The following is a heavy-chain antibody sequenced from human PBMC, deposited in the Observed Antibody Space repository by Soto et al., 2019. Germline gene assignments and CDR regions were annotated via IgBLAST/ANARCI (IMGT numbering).Heavy chain of an antibody. D-gene: IGHD2-21*02. J-gene: IGHJ6*02. V-gene: IGHV3-15*01. CDR3: TTGVTSRGMDV. Sequence: EVQLVESGGGLVKPGGSLRLSCAASGFTFSNAWMSWVRQAPGKGLEWVGRIKTKTDGGTTDYAAPVKGRFTISRDDSKNTLYLQMNSLNTEDTAVYYGTTGVTSRGMDVWGQGTTVTVSS. CDR1: GFTFSNAW. CDR2: IKTKTDGGTT.